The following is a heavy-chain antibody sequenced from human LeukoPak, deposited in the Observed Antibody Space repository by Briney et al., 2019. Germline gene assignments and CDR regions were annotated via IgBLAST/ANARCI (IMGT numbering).Heavy chain of an antibody. Sequence: QPGGSLRLSCAASGFTFSSYAMSWVRQAPGKGLEWVSAISGSDGSTYYAGSVKGRCTISRDNSKNTLYLQMNGLRAEDTTVYYCAKTRNVHGEHDYWGQGSLVTVSS. J-gene: IGHJ4*02. CDR2: ISGSDGST. V-gene: IGHV3-23*01. CDR1: GFTFSSYA. D-gene: IGHD4-17*01. CDR3: AKTRNVHGEHDY.